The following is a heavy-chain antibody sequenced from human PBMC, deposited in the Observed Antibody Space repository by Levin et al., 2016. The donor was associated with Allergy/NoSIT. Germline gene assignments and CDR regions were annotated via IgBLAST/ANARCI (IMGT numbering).Heavy chain of an antibody. Sequence: WVRQAPGQGLEWMGWINPNSGGTNYAQKFQGRVTMTRDTSISTAYMELSRLRSDDTAVYYCARTTVSSLVHYWGQGTLVTVSS. V-gene: IGHV1-2*02. D-gene: IGHD6-13*01. CDR2: INPNSGGT. CDR3: ARTTVSSLVHY. J-gene: IGHJ4*02.